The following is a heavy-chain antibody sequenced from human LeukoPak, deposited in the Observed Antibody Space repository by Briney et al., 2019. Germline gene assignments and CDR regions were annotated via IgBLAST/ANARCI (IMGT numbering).Heavy chain of an antibody. Sequence: ASVKVSCKASGYTFTNYGISWVRQAPGQGLEWMGWISAYSDNTNYAQKLQGRVTMTTDTSTSTAYMELRSLRSDDTAVYYCAREGLGELTLDCWGQGTLVTVSS. D-gene: IGHD3-16*01. CDR3: AREGLGELTLDC. J-gene: IGHJ4*02. V-gene: IGHV1-18*01. CDR1: GYTFTNYG. CDR2: ISAYSDNT.